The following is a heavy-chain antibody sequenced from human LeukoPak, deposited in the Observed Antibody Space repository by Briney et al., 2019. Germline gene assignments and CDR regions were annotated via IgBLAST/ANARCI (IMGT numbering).Heavy chain of an antibody. V-gene: IGHV1-69*05. Sequence: GASVKVSCKTSGGTFNNSAISWVRQAPGQGLEWLGGIMPLFGTAGYAQKFQGRVTITKDESTRTVYLELTSLTSDDTAVYYCAKFVGVVIIGPADYWGQGTLVTVSS. CDR3: AKFVGVVIIGPADY. CDR2: IMPLFGTA. CDR1: GGTFNNSA. J-gene: IGHJ4*02. D-gene: IGHD3-3*01.